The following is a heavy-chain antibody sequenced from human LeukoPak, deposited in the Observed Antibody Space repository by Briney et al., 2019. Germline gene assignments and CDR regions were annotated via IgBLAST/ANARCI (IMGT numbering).Heavy chain of an antibody. CDR3: ARDTSSVTPPHN. CDR1: GGSFSGYY. Sequence: PSETLSLTCAVYGGSFSGYYWSWIRQPPGKGLEWIGEINHSGSTNYNPSLKSRVTISVDTSKNQFSLKLSSVTAADTAVYYCARDTSSVTPPHNWGQGTLVTVSS. D-gene: IGHD2-2*01. V-gene: IGHV4-34*01. J-gene: IGHJ4*02. CDR2: INHSGST.